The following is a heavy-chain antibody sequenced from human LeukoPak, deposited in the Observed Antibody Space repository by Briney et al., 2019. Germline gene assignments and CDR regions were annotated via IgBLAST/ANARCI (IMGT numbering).Heavy chain of an antibody. V-gene: IGHV3-21*01. Sequence: GGSLRLSSAASGFTFSSYSMNWVRPAPGKGLEWVSSISSSSSYIYYSDSVKGRLTISRDNANNSLYLQMNSLRAEDTDVYYCARGSVAIYWGQGTLVTVSS. J-gene: IGHJ4*02. CDR3: ARGSVAIY. CDR2: ISSSSSYI. CDR1: GFTFSSYS. D-gene: IGHD5-12*01.